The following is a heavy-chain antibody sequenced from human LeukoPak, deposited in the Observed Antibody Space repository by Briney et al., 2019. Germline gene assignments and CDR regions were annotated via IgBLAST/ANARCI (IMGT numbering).Heavy chain of an antibody. CDR2: IIPIFGTA. CDR1: GGTFSSYT. V-gene: IGHV1-69*05. CDR3: ARDDAVLGVVIAPFAY. D-gene: IGHD3-3*01. Sequence: SVKVSCKASGGTFSSYTISWVRQAPGQGLEWMGRIIPIFGTANYAQTFQGSVTITTDESTSTAYMELSSLSSRDTAVYYCARDDAVLGVVIAPFAYGGQGTLVTVSS. J-gene: IGHJ4*02.